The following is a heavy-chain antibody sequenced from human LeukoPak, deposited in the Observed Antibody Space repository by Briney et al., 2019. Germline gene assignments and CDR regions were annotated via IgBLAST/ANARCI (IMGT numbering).Heavy chain of an antibody. J-gene: IGHJ5*02. V-gene: IGHV1-2*02. Sequence: ASVTVSCKASGYTFTGYYMHWVRQAPGQGLEWMGWINPKSGVTNFAQYFQGRVTMTRDTSSTTVYMELTRLRSDDTAVYYCARPLGSLKEYWWFDPWGQGTLVTVSS. CDR1: GYTFTGYY. D-gene: IGHD2/OR15-2a*01. CDR3: ARPLGSLKEYWWFDP. CDR2: INPKSGVT.